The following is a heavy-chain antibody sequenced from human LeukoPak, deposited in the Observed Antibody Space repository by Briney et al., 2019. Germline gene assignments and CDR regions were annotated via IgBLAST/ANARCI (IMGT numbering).Heavy chain of an antibody. D-gene: IGHD5-24*01. V-gene: IGHV1-18*01. CDR1: GYTFTSFG. Sequence: ASVKVSCKASGYTFTSFGISWVRQAPGQGLEWMGWISAYNGNTDHAQKFQGRVTMTTDTSTSTAYMELRSLRSDDTAVYYCARDKRYKDGYNSGVLGYWGQGTLVTVPS. CDR2: ISAYNGNT. CDR3: ARDKRYKDGYNSGVLGY. J-gene: IGHJ4*02.